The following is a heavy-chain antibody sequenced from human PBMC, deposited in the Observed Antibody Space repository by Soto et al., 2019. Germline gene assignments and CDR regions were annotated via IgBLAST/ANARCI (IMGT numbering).Heavy chain of an antibody. J-gene: IGHJ5*02. CDR2: IYYSGDT. D-gene: IGHD5-12*01. CDR1: GGSIRSSSSY. V-gene: IGHV4-39*01. CDR3: ARLDYCRRDCFDP. Sequence: QLQLQESGPGLVKPSETLSLTCTLSGGSIRSSSSYWAWIRQPPGKGLEWIGSIYYSGDTYYNPSLNRRRTISADTSKTQFSLKLSSVTAPDTAVYYCARLDYCRRDCFDPWGQGTLVTVSS.